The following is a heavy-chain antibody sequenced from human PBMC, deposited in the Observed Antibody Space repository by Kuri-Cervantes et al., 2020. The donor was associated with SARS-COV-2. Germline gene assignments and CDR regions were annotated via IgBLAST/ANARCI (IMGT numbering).Heavy chain of an antibody. CDR2: ISYDGSNK. V-gene: IGHV3-30-3*01. Sequence: GESLKISCAASGFTFSSYAMHWVRQAPGKRLEWVAVISYDGSNKYYADSVKGRFTISRDNSKNTLYLQMNSLRAEDTAVYYCAKTPIVVVIAITYYFDYWGQGTLVTVSS. CDR3: AKTPIVVVIAITYYFDY. D-gene: IGHD2-21*01. J-gene: IGHJ4*02. CDR1: GFTFSSYA.